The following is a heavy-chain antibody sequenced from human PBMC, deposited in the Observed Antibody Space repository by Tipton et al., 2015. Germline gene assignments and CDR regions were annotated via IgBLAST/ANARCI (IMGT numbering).Heavy chain of an antibody. CDR3: ARDLEHGMDV. CDR1: GGSVSTSNYY. J-gene: IGHJ6*02. CDR2: ISYSGST. Sequence: TLSLTCTVSGGSVSTSNYYWGWIRQSPGKGLEWIGYISYSGSTHYSPSLKRRVTISLDTSKNQFSLTLNSVTAADTAVYYCARDLEHGMDVWGQGTTVTVSS. D-gene: IGHD5-24*01. V-gene: IGHV4-61*01.